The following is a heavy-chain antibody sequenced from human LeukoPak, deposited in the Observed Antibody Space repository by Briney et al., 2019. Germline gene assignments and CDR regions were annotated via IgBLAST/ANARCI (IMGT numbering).Heavy chain of an antibody. Sequence: SETLSLTCTVSGGSISSYYWSWIRQPPGKGLEWIGYIYTSESTNYNPSLKSRVTISVDTSKNQFSLKLSSVTAADTAVYYCARLHSGSYYGAFDIWGQGTMVTVSS. CDR3: ARLHSGSYYGAFDI. D-gene: IGHD1-26*01. V-gene: IGHV4-4*09. CDR2: IYTSEST. J-gene: IGHJ3*02. CDR1: GGSISSYY.